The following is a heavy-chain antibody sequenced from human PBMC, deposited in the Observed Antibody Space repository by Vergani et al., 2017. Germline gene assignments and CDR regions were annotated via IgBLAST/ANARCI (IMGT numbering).Heavy chain of an antibody. V-gene: IGHV5-51*01. CDR2: IYPADSDT. CDR3: ARHTTYTDS. J-gene: IGHJ4*02. Sequence: EVELVQSGPEMRKPGESLKISCKGSDYSFGNYWIGWVRLMPGKGLEWMGIIYPADSDTRYSPSFQGQVTISADKSISTAFLQWDSLKASDTALYYCARHTTYTDSWGQGTLVTVSS. D-gene: IGHD1-1*01. CDR1: DYSFGNYW.